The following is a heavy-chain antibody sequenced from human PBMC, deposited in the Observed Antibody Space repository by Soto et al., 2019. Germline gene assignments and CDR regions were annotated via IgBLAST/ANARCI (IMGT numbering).Heavy chain of an antibody. CDR3: ARDLSPYSDYYDESTSETWFDP. CDR2: ISKSGSII. J-gene: IGHJ5*02. Sequence: LRLSCAASGFTFSDYYMSWLRQPPGKGLEWVSYISKSGSIIHFADSVKGRFAISRDNAKNTLYLQMSSLRAEDTALYYCARDLSPYSDYYDESTSETWFDPWGQGTLVTVSS. D-gene: IGHD3-16*01. V-gene: IGHV3-11*01. CDR1: GFTFSDYY.